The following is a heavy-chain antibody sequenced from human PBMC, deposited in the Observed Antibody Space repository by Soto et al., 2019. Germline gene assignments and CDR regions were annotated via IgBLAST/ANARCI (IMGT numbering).Heavy chain of an antibody. CDR2: INSDGSST. Sequence: EVQLVESGGGLVQPGGSLRLSCAASGFTFSSYWMHWVRQAPGKGLVWVSRINSDGSSTSYADSVKGRFTISRDNAKNTLYLQMNSLRAEDTAVYYCARDLQPFYRDPTINWFDPWGQGTLVTVSS. CDR3: ARDLQPFYRDPTINWFDP. CDR1: GFTFSSYW. D-gene: IGHD4-17*01. J-gene: IGHJ5*02. V-gene: IGHV3-74*01.